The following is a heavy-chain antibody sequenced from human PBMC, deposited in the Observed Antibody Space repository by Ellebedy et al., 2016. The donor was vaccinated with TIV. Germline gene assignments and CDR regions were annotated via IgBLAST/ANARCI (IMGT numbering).Heavy chain of an antibody. D-gene: IGHD4-17*01. V-gene: IGHV3-30-3*01. CDR3: TRVMGTTVTTRFDP. CDR2: ISYDGSNK. Sequence: GGSLRLSXAASGFTFSSYAMHWGRQAPGKWPAWVAVISYDGSNKYYADSVKCRFTISRDNYKNTLYLQMNSLGAQDTAVYYCTRVMGTTVTTRFDPWGQGTLVTVSS. J-gene: IGHJ5*02. CDR1: GFTFSSYA.